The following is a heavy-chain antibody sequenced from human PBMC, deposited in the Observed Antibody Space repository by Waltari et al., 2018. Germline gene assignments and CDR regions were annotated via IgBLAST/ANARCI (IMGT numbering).Heavy chain of an antibody. V-gene: IGHV4-34*01. CDR2: ITHSGST. CDR1: GGSFSGYY. J-gene: IGHJ6*02. CDR3: ARGRGYHYYYYGMDV. D-gene: IGHD3-22*01. Sequence: QVQLQQWGAGLLKPSETLSLTCAVYGGSFSGYYWSWIRQPPGKGLEWIGEITHSGSTNYNPSLKSRVTISVDTSKNQFSLKLSSVTAADTAVYYCARGRGYHYYYYGMDVWGQGTTVTVSS.